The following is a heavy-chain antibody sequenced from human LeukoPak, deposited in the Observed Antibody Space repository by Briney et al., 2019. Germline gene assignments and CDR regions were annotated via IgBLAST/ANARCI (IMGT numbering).Heavy chain of an antibody. D-gene: IGHD3-10*01. V-gene: IGHV3-30*04. Sequence: GGSLRLSCAASGFTFSSYAMHWVRQAPGKGLEWVAVISYDGSNKYYADSVKGRFTISRDNAKNSLYLQMNSLRAEDTAVYYCARDRGNYYGSGSFGDYWGQGTLVTVSS. CDR3: ARDRGNYYGSGSFGDY. CDR2: ISYDGSNK. J-gene: IGHJ4*02. CDR1: GFTFSSYA.